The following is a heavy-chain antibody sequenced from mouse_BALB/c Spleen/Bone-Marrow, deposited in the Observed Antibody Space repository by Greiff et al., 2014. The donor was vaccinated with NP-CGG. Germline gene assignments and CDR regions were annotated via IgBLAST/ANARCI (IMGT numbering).Heavy chain of an antibody. V-gene: IGHV3-1*02. Sequence: EVQLVESGPDLVKPSQSLSLTCTVTGYSITSYYSWHWIRQFPGNKLEWMGYIHYSGITVYNPSLKSRISITRDTSNNQFFLQLNSVTTEDTATYYCARFAGTPHTMDYWGQGTSVTVSS. CDR2: IHYSGIT. D-gene: IGHD4-1*01. CDR1: GYSITSYYS. CDR3: ARFAGTPHTMDY. J-gene: IGHJ4*01.